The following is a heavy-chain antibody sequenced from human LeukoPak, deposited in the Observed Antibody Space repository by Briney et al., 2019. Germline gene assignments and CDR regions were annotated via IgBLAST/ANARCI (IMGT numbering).Heavy chain of an antibody. CDR2: ISSSSSYI. V-gene: IGHV3-21*04. J-gene: IGHJ5*02. Sequence: PGGSLRLSCAASGFTFSSYSMNWVRQAPGKGLEWVSSISSSSSYIYYADSVKGRFTISRDNAKNSLYLQMDSLRAEDTAVYYCANSRGHGSGNLWGQGTLVTVSS. D-gene: IGHD3-10*01. CDR1: GFTFSSYS. CDR3: ANSRGHGSGNL.